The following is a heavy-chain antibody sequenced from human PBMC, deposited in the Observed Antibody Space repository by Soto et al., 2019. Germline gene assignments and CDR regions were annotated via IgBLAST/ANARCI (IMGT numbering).Heavy chain of an antibody. CDR1: GFTFSSYE. V-gene: IGHV3-48*03. CDR3: ARSYCGGDCYSYYFDY. CDR2: ISSSGSTI. D-gene: IGHD2-21*02. Sequence: EVQLVESGGGLVQPGGSLRLSCAASGFTFSSYEMNWVRQAPGKGLEWVSYISSSGSTIYYADSVKGRFTISRDNAKNSLYLQMNSLRAEDTAVYYCARSYCGGDCYSYYFDYWGQGTLVTVSS. J-gene: IGHJ4*02.